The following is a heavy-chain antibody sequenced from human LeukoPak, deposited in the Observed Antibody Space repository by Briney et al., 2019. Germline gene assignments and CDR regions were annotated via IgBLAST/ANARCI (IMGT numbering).Heavy chain of an antibody. J-gene: IGHJ6*02. CDR1: GGSISSSSYY. V-gene: IGHV4-61*01. Sequence: PSETLSLTCTVSGGSISSSSYYWGWIRQPPGKGLEWIGYIYYSGSTNYNPSLKSRVTISVDTSKNQFSLKLSSVTAADTAVYYCARDKGYSGSYNYYYGMDVWGQGTTVTVSS. CDR2: IYYSGST. D-gene: IGHD1-26*01. CDR3: ARDKGYSGSYNYYYGMDV.